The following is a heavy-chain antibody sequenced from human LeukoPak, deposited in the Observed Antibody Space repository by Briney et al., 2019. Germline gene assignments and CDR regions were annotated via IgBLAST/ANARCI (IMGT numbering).Heavy chain of an antibody. J-gene: IGHJ4*02. V-gene: IGHV3-21*01. CDR3: ARERAYDSSGYYYYFDH. D-gene: IGHD3-22*01. Sequence: GGSLRLSCAASGFTFSSYSMNWVRQAPGKGLEWVSSISSSSSYIYYADLVKGRFTISRDNAKNSLYLQMNSLRAEDTAVYYCARERAYDSSGYYYYFDHWGQGTLVTVSS. CDR1: GFTFSSYS. CDR2: ISSSSSYI.